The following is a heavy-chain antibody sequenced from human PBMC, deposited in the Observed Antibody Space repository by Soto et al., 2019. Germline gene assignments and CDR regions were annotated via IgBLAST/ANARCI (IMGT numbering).Heavy chain of an antibody. CDR2: ISYDGSNK. Sequence: QVQLVESGGGGVQPGRSLRLSCAASGFTFSSYGMHWVRQAPGKGLEWVAVISYDGSNKYYADSVKGRFTISRDNSKNTLYLQMNSLRAEDTAVYYCAKVDYDILTGYYDYYYGMDVWGQGTTVTVSS. D-gene: IGHD3-9*01. CDR1: GFTFSSYG. V-gene: IGHV3-30*18. CDR3: AKVDYDILTGYYDYYYGMDV. J-gene: IGHJ6*02.